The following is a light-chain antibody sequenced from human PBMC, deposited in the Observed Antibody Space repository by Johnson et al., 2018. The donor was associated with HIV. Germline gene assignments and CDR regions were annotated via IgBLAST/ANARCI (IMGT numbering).Light chain of an antibody. Sequence: HSVLTQPPSVSAAPGQKVTISCSGSSSNIGNNYVSWYQQLPGTAPKLLIYDNNKRPSGIPDRSSGSKSGTSATLGITGLQTGDEAEYYCETWDSSLSGVFGTGTKVTVL. CDR2: DNN. CDR3: ETWDSSLSGV. V-gene: IGLV1-51*01. J-gene: IGLJ1*01. CDR1: SSNIGNNY.